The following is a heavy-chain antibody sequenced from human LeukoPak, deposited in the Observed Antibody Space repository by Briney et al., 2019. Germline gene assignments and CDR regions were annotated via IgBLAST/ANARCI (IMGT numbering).Heavy chain of an antibody. D-gene: IGHD3-10*01. CDR2: ISADNGNT. J-gene: IGHJ4*02. Sequence: ASVKVSCKTSGHTFTNYLITWVRQAPGQGLEWMGWISADNGNTNYAQKLQGRVTMTTDTSTSTAYMELRSLRSDDTAMYYCARTRRYYDSGSYYDYWGQGTLVTVSS. CDR1: GHTFTNYL. CDR3: ARTRRYYDSGSYYDY. V-gene: IGHV1-18*01.